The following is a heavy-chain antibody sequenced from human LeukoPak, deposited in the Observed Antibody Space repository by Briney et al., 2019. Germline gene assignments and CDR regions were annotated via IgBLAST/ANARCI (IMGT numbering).Heavy chain of an antibody. CDR2: LYSDSNT. Sequence: GGSLRLSCAASGFTVITNDMSWVCQAPGKGLEWVLVLYSDSNTKHADSVQSRLTISRDNSKNTLYLEMKSLSPDDAAVYYCARGVEPLAANTWAYWGQGTLVTVSS. V-gene: IGHV3-53*01. CDR1: GFTVITND. CDR3: ARGVEPLAANTWAY. J-gene: IGHJ4*02. D-gene: IGHD1-14*01.